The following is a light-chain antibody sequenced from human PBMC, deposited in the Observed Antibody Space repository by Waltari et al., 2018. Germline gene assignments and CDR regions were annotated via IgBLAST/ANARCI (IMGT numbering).Light chain of an antibody. CDR2: GAS. CDR1: QSISTS. J-gene: IGKJ3*01. Sequence: DIQMTQSPPSLSTSVGARVTITCRATQSISTSLTWYQQKAGKAPNLLIYGASTLERGVPSRFSGSGSGTDFTLTISSLRPEDFATYYCQQSYTAPFTFGPGTRVDLK. V-gene: IGKV1-39*01. CDR3: QQSYTAPFT.